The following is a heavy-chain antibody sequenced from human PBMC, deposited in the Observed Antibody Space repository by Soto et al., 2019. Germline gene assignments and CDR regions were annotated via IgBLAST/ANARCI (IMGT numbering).Heavy chain of an antibody. CDR1: GGSFSGYY. J-gene: IGHJ4*02. CDR2: INHSGST. CDR3: ARGHGVLRYLDWLFHPHFDY. Sequence: PSETLSLTCAVYGGSFSGYYWSWIRQPPGKGLEWIGEINHSGSTNYNPSLKSRVTISVDTSKNQFSLKLSSVTAADTAVYYCARGHGVLRYLDWLFHPHFDYWGQGTLVTVSS. V-gene: IGHV4-34*01. D-gene: IGHD3-9*01.